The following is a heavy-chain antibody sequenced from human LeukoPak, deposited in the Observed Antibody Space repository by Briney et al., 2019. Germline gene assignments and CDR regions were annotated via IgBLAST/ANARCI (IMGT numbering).Heavy chain of an antibody. D-gene: IGHD3-22*01. J-gene: IGHJ4*02. CDR3: ASQPDMYYYDSSGYQPIDY. CDR2: IIPILGIA. CDR1: GYTFTGYY. Sequence: SAKVSCTASGYTFTGYYIHWVRQAPGQGLEWMGRIIPILGIANYAQKFQGRVTITADKSTSTAYMELSSLRSEDTAVYYCASQPDMYYYDSSGYQPIDYWGQGTLVTVSS. V-gene: IGHV1-69*02.